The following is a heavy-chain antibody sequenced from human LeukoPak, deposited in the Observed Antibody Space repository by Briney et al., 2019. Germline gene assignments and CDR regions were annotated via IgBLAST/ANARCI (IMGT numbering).Heavy chain of an antibody. V-gene: IGHV3-74*01. D-gene: IGHD2-15*01. CDR3: ARDCSGRSCWHTPSMDV. J-gene: IGHJ6*02. Sequence: PGGSLRLSCAASGFTFSSYWMHWVRQAPGKGLVWVSRINSDGSSTSYAESVKGRFSISRDNAKNTLYLQMNSLRAEDTAVYYCARDCSGRSCWHTPSMDVWGQGTTVTVSS. CDR1: GFTFSSYW. CDR2: INSDGSST.